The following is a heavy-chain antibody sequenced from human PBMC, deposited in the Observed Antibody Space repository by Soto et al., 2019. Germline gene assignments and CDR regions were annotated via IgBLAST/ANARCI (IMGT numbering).Heavy chain of an antibody. V-gene: IGHV3-30-3*01. CDR3: ARDSALDDFFDH. D-gene: IGHD2-2*03. J-gene: IGHJ4*02. Sequence: GGSLRLSCAASGFALGSSAMHWVRQAPGRGLEWVAVISYDGTNKYYADSVKGRFTISRQNSMNALYLEMKSLRANDTAVYYCARDSALDDFFDHWGQGTLVTVSS. CDR1: GFALGSSA. CDR2: ISYDGTNK.